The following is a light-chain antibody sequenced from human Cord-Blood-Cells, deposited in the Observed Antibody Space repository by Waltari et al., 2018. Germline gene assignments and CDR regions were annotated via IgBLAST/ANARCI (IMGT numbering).Light chain of an antibody. CDR3: CSYAGSSTNYV. V-gene: IGLV2-23*01. J-gene: IGLJ1*01. Sequence: QSALTQPASVSGSPGQSITLSCTGTSSDVGSYNLVSWYQQYPGKAPKLMIYEGSKRPSGVSNRFSGSKSGNTASLTISGLQAEDEADYYCCSYAGSSTNYVFGTGTKVTVL. CDR1: SSDVGSYNL. CDR2: EGS.